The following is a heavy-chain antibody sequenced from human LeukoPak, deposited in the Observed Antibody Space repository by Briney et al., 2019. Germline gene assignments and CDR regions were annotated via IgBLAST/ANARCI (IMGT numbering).Heavy chain of an antibody. CDR3: ARSVRYCSGTSCA. J-gene: IGHJ6*02. Sequence: SETLSLTCAVSGGSISSSDWWSWVRQPPGKGLEWIGEVYHSGSTKHNPSLMSRVTMSVDKSKNQFSLRLSSVTAADTAVYYCARSVRYCSGTSCAWGQGTTVTVSS. CDR1: GGSISSSDW. D-gene: IGHD2-2*01. CDR2: VYHSGST. V-gene: IGHV4-4*02.